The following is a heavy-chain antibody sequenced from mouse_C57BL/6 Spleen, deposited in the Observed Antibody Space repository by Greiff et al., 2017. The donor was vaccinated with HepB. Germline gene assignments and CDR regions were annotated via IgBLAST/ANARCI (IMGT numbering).Heavy chain of an antibody. V-gene: IGHV3-6*01. Sequence: EVQLQESGPGLVKPSQSLSLTCSVTGYSITSGYYWNWIRQFPGNKLEWMGYISYDGSNNYNPSLKNRISITRDTSKNQFFLKLNSVTTEDTATYYCARGAPYFDYWGQGTTLTVSS. CDR2: ISYDGSN. J-gene: IGHJ2*01. CDR3: ARGAPYFDY. D-gene: IGHD3-1*01. CDR1: GYSITSGYY.